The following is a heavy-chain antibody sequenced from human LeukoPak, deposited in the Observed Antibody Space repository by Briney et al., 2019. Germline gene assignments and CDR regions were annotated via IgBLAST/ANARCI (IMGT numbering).Heavy chain of an antibody. V-gene: IGHV3-21*01. D-gene: IGHD1-20*01. CDR2: ISSSSSYI. CDR3: AKSRRLTVTGTGLDFDY. Sequence: PGGSLRLSCAASGFTFSSYSMNWVRQAPGKGLEWVSSISSSSSYIYYADSVKGRFTISRDDARNSLYLQMNSLRAEDTAVYYCAKSRRLTVTGTGLDFDYWGQGTLVTVDS. CDR1: GFTFSSYS. J-gene: IGHJ4*02.